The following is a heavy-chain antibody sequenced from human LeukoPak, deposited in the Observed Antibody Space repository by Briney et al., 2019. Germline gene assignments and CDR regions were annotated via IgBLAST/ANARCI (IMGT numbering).Heavy chain of an antibody. Sequence: SGPALVKPTQTLTLTCTFSGFSLSTSGMCMSWIRQPPGKSLECDARIDWDDDKYYSTSLKTTLTIPKDTSKNQVVLTMTNMDPVDTATYYCARIQITSLGGAPFDYWGQGTLVTVSS. CDR1: GFSLSTSGMC. D-gene: IGHD2-21*01. V-gene: IGHV2-70*11. CDR3: ARIQITSLGGAPFDY. J-gene: IGHJ4*02. CDR2: IDWDDDK.